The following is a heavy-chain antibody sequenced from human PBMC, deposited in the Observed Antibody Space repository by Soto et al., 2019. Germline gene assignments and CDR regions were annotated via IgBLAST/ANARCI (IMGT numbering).Heavy chain of an antibody. D-gene: IGHD3-16*01. CDR2: IWYDGSKT. J-gene: IGHJ4*02. CDR1: GFSFRTFG. V-gene: IGHV3-33*01. CDR3: ARISPDKGGIDS. Sequence: QVMLEESGGGVVQPGRSLRLSCAASGFSFRTFGMHWVRQAPGKGLAWVAVIWYDGSKTYYADSVKGRFTISRDNSKNTLYLQMNSLSAADTAVYYCARISPDKGGIDSWGQGTLVTVSS.